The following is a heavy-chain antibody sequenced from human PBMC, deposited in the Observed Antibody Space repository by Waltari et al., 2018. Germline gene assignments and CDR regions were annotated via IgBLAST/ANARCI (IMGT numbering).Heavy chain of an antibody. CDR3: AGAEEGIAAAFDY. CDR2: IYHSGST. CDR1: GGSLSSSYW. J-gene: IGHJ4*02. Sequence: QVQLQESGPGLVKPSGTLSLTCRVSGGSLSSSYWWSWVRRPPGKGVEWIGEIYHSGSTNYNPSLKSRVTISVDKSKNQFSLKLSSVTAADTAVYYCAGAEEGIAAAFDYWGQGTLVTVSS. D-gene: IGHD6-13*01. V-gene: IGHV4-4*02.